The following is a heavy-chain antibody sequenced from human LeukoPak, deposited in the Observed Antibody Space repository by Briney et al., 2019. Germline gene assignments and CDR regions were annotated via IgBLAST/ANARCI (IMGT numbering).Heavy chain of an antibody. J-gene: IGHJ4*02. Sequence: GGSLRVSCAASGFTLSEYWMHWVRQAPGKGLVWVSRINSDGSRTTYADSVKGRFTISRDNAKNTVSLQMNSLRAEDTAVYYCVRSLVAASDYWGQGTLVTVSS. D-gene: IGHD1-26*01. CDR1: GFTLSEYW. CDR2: INSDGSRT. CDR3: VRSLVAASDY. V-gene: IGHV3-74*03.